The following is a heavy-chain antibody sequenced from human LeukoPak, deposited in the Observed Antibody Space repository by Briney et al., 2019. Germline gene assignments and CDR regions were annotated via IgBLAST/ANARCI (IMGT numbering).Heavy chain of an antibody. CDR3: ARESAVAGLGCHY. CDR2: INPIGGST. Sequence: KXXCKASGXXXXXXYXXWVXXXPXXXXXXMGIINPIGGSTSYAQKFQGRVTMTRDTSTSTVYMELSSLRSEDTAVYYCARESAVAGLGCHYWGQGTLVTVSS. V-gene: IGHV1-46*01. J-gene: IGHJ4*02. D-gene: IGHD6-19*01. CDR1: GXXXXXXY.